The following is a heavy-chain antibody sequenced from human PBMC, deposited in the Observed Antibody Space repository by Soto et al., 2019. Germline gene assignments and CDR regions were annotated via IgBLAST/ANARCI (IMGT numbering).Heavy chain of an antibody. CDR2: ILPIVGTP. Sequence: QVQLVQSGAEVKKPGSSVKVSCTASGGTFSSHAINWVRQAPGQGLEWVGGILPIVGTPNYAQNFQDRVTIIADKSTRTAFMELRSLRSEDTAVYYCARGMVRGIVTSTIEHWGQGTLVTVSS. J-gene: IGHJ4*02. V-gene: IGHV1-69*06. D-gene: IGHD3-10*01. CDR3: ARGMVRGIVTSTIEH. CDR1: GGTFSSHA.